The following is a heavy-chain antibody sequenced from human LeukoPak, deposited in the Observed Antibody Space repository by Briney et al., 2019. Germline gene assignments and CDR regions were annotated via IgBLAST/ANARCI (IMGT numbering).Heavy chain of an antibody. Sequence: ASETLSLTCAVYGGSFSGYYWSSIRQPPGKGLEWVGEINHSGSTNYNPSLKSRVTISVDTSKNQFSLKLSSVTAADTAVYYCARSTYYDFWSGFPNWFDPWGQGTLVTVSS. J-gene: IGHJ5*02. D-gene: IGHD3-3*01. V-gene: IGHV4-34*01. CDR1: GGSFSGYY. CDR3: ARSTYYDFWSGFPNWFDP. CDR2: INHSGST.